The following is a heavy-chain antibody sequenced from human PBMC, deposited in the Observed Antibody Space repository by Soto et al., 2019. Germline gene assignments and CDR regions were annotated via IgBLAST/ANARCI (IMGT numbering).Heavy chain of an antibody. CDR1: GFTVSSNY. V-gene: IGHV3-53*02. D-gene: IGHD3-22*01. Sequence: EVQLVETGGGLIQPGGSLTLSCAVSGFTVSSNYMTWVRQAPGKGPEWVSVIYSSGNTYYADSVQGRFTISRDNSKNTLYLQMNSLRAEDTAVYYCAADSSGYYYGYWGQGTLVTVSS. CDR3: AADSSGYYYGY. J-gene: IGHJ4*02. CDR2: IYSSGNT.